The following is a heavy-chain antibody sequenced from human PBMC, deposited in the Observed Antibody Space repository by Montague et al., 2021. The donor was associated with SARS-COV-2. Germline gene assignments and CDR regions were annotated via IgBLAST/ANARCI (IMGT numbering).Heavy chain of an antibody. CDR1: GGSITVSRYD. D-gene: IGHD1-1*01. V-gene: IGHV4-39*01. J-gene: IGHJ3*01. Sequence: SETLSLTCTVSGGSITVSRYDWGWIRQPPGKGLEWIGSVHYTGTTSYNASLKSRLTISVHTSQNQFSLKMTSVTASDTAVYYCARRRANAGSFDYWGQGTMVTVSS. CDR3: ARRRANAGSFDY. CDR2: VHYTGTT.